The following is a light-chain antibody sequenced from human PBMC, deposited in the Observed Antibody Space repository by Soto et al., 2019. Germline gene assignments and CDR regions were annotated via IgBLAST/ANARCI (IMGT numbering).Light chain of an antibody. V-gene: IGLV2-14*01. Sequence: QSALTQPASVSGSPGQSITISCTGTSSDVGGYNYVSWYQQHPGKAPKLMIYEVSNRPSGVSNRFSGSKSGNTASLTISGLQVEDEADYYCSSYTSISTHVVFGGGTKLTVL. CDR2: EVS. J-gene: IGLJ2*01. CDR3: SSYTSISTHVV. CDR1: SSDVGGYNY.